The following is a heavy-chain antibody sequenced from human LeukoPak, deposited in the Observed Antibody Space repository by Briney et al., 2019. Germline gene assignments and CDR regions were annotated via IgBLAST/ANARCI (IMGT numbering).Heavy chain of an antibody. D-gene: IGHD3-22*01. CDR2: ISSSGNSI. Sequence: PGGSLRLSCEVSGFTFSSYSMNWVRQAPGKGLDWVSYISSSGNSIHYADSVKGRFTISRDNSKNTLYLQMNSLRAEDTAVYYCAKALPYYYDSSGYYFDYWGQGTLVTVSS. CDR1: GFTFSSYS. CDR3: AKALPYYYDSSGYYFDY. J-gene: IGHJ4*02. V-gene: IGHV3-48*01.